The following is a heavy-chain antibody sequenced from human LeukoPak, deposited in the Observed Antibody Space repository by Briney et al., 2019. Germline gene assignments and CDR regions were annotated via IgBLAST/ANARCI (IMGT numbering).Heavy chain of an antibody. CDR2: IYYSEST. Sequence: SETLSLTCTVSGASVSSGSYYWSWIRQPPGKGLEWIGYIYYSESTNSNPSLKSRVTISVDTSKNQFSLKLSSVTAADTAVYYCARDRRYSGYEGLDYWGQGTLVTASA. CDR1: GASVSSGSYY. D-gene: IGHD5-12*01. CDR3: ARDRRYSGYEGLDY. V-gene: IGHV4-61*01. J-gene: IGHJ4*02.